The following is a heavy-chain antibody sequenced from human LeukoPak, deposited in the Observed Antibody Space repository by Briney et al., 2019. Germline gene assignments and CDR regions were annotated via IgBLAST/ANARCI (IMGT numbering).Heavy chain of an antibody. D-gene: IGHD5-18*01. Sequence: GGSLRLSCAASGFILSNHAMSWVGQVPGKGLQWFAVSSGSGRTIEYEDSVKGRFTISRDNSKNTLSLQMNSLRVEDTAIYYCTKNVMVKRYIDYWGQGTVVTVSS. CDR3: TKNVMVKRYIDY. V-gene: IGHV3-23*01. CDR1: GFILSNHA. CDR2: SSGSGRTI. J-gene: IGHJ4*02.